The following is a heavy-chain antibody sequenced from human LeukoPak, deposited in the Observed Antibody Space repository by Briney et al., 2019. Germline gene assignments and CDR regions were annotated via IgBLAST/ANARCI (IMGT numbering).Heavy chain of an antibody. V-gene: IGHV3-48*04. CDR3: ARFKQQPESAFDI. CDR1: GFTFSSYS. CDR2: ISSSSSTI. D-gene: IGHD6-13*01. Sequence: PGGSLRLSCAASGFTFSSYSMNWVRQAPGKGLEWVSYISSSSSTIYYADSAKGRFTISRDNAKNSLYLQMNSLRAEDTAVYYCARFKQQPESAFDIWGQGTMVTVSS. J-gene: IGHJ3*02.